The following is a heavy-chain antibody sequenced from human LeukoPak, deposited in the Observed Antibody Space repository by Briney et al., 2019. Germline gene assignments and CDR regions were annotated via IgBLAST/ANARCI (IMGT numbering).Heavy chain of an antibody. CDR2: ISYSGST. Sequence: SETLSLTCTVSGGSISSYFWTWIRQPPGKGLEWIGCISYSGSTNYNPSLKSRVTISVDTSKNQFTLKLSSVTAADTAVYYCARGSWYFYLWGRGTLVSVAS. CDR3: ARGSWYFYL. V-gene: IGHV4-59*01. CDR1: GGSISSYF. J-gene: IGHJ2*01.